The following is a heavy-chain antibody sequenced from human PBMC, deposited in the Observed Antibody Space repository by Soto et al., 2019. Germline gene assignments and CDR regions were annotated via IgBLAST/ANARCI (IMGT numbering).Heavy chain of an antibody. D-gene: IGHD5-18*01. CDR1: GGSISSGGYY. V-gene: IGHV4-31*03. CDR2: IYYSGST. Sequence: SETLSLTCTVSGGSISSGGYYWNWIRQHPGKGLEWIGYIYYSGSTYYNPSLKSRITMSVDTSKNQFSLKLSSVTAADTAVYYCARGNGGYRTRGYFDYWGQGTLVTVS. J-gene: IGHJ4*02. CDR3: ARGNGGYRTRGYFDY.